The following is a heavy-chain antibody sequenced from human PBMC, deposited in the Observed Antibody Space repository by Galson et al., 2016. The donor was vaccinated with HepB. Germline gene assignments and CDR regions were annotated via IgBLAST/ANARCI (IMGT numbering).Heavy chain of an antibody. D-gene: IGHD3-22*01. J-gene: IGHJ6*03. Sequence: SETLSLTCAVYGASFSNYAWSWIRQPPGKGLEWIGEIDDSGSTKYNPSLKSRVSISRDRSKNQFSLRLSSVIAADTAVYYCARRGRSSDYDYDRGDLRAFYMYMDVWDKGTTVTVSS. CDR2: IDDSGST. CDR1: GASFSNYA. V-gene: IGHV4-34*01. CDR3: ARRGRSSDYDYDRGDLRAFYMYMDV.